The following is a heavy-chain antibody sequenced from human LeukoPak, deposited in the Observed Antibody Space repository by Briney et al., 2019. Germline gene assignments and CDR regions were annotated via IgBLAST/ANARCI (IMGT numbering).Heavy chain of an antibody. CDR2: IYTSGST. CDR3: AKSRRHYYGSESDY. D-gene: IGHD3-10*01. CDR1: GGSISSYY. J-gene: IGHJ4*02. Sequence: SETLSLTCTVSGGSISSYYWSWIRQPAGKGLEWIGRIYTSGSTNYNPSLKSRVTMSVDTSKNQFSLKLSSVTAADTALYYCAKSRRHYYGSESDYWGQGTLVTVSS. V-gene: IGHV4-4*07.